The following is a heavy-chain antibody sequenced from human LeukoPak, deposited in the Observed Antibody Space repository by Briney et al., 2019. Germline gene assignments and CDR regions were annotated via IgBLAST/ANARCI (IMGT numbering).Heavy chain of an antibody. Sequence: GGSLRLSCAASGFIFSNYAMSWVRQAPGKGLEWVSSISGSSGTIDYADSVKGRFSISRDNSKNAQYLQMNSLRPEDTAVYYRAKGRQLLDPWGQGTLVTVSS. CDR3: AKGRQLLDP. J-gene: IGHJ5*02. V-gene: IGHV3-23*01. CDR2: ISGSSGTI. CDR1: GFIFSNYA. D-gene: IGHD1-7*01.